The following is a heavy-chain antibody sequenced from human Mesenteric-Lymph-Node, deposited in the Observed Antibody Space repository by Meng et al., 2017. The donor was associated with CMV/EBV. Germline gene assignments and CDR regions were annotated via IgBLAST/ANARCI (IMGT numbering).Heavy chain of an antibody. CDR2: IYHSGTT. Sequence: GSLRLSCTVSGYSISSGYYWGWIRQPPGKGLEWIGSIYHSGTTFYNPSLKSRVTISVDTSKSQFSLKLSSVTAADTAVYYCGRVWDFWGQGTLVTVSS. D-gene: IGHD1-26*01. J-gene: IGHJ4*02. V-gene: IGHV4-38-2*02. CDR3: GRVWDF. CDR1: GYSISSGYY.